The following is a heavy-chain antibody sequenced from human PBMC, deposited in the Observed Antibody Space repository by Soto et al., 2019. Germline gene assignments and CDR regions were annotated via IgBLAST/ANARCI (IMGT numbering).Heavy chain of an antibody. V-gene: IGHV5-51*01. J-gene: IGHJ6*01. CDR3: ASLGSLLQVMEF. CDR1: GVTCIDYW. Sequence: QPLKDPWNGSGVTCIDYWSARVSNMPGRGLEWMGLIFPRDSDTRYNSSFEGQVTISTDRSIATAYLQWTSLKASDTATYFYASLGSLLQVMEFWGHGTPVTVTS. D-gene: IGHD4-4*01. CDR2: IFPRDSDT.